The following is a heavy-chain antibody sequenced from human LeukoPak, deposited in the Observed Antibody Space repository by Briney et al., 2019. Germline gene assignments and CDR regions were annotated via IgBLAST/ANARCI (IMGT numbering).Heavy chain of an antibody. Sequence: SQTLSLTCTVSGGSISSGGYYWSWIRQHPGKGLEWIGYIYYSGSTYYNPSLKSRVTISVDTSKNQFSLKLSSATAADTAVYYCARGDSSSWLGGAFDIWGQGTMVTVSS. D-gene: IGHD6-13*01. J-gene: IGHJ3*02. CDR3: ARGDSSSWLGGAFDI. V-gene: IGHV4-31*03. CDR2: IYYSGST. CDR1: GGSISSGGYY.